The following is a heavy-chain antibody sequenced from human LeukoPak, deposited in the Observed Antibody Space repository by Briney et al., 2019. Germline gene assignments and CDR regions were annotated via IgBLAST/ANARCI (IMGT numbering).Heavy chain of an antibody. J-gene: IGHJ5*02. Sequence: SETLSLTCAVYGGSFSGYYWSWIRQPPGKGLEWIGEINHSGSTNYNPSLKSRVTISVDTSKNQFSLKLSSVTAADTAVYYCARRLRYFDWLFFTSWFDPWGQGTLVTVSS. CDR1: GGSFSGYY. CDR2: INHSGST. V-gene: IGHV4-34*01. D-gene: IGHD3-9*01. CDR3: ARRLRYFDWLFFTSWFDP.